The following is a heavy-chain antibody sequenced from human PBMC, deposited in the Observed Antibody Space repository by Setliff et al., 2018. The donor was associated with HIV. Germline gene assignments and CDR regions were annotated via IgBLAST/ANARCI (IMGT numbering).Heavy chain of an antibody. CDR1: GGSFSAYY. J-gene: IGHJ5*01. D-gene: IGHD4-17*01. CDR2: INHSGSA. CDR3: VRQHGDYAFGS. V-gene: IGHV4-34*01. Sequence: SETLSLTCAVYGGSFSAYYWKWIRQPPGKGLEWIGEINHSGSANYNPSLKSRVTISVDTSKRQFSLNLSSVTAADTAVYYCVRQHGDYAFGSWGQGTLVTVSS.